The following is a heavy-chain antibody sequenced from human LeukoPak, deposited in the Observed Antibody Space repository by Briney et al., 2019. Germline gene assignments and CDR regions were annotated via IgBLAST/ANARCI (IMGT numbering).Heavy chain of an antibody. J-gene: IGHJ3*02. CDR2: IYYSGST. CDR1: GGSISSYY. D-gene: IGHD5-18*01. V-gene: IGHV4-59*08. CDR3: ARPGVGSGRYGAFDI. Sequence: SETLSLTCTVSGGSISSYYWSWIRQPPGKGQEWIGYIYYSGSTNYNPSLKSRVTISVDTSKNQLSLKLSSVTAADTAVYYCARPGVGSGRYGAFDIWGQGTMVTVSS.